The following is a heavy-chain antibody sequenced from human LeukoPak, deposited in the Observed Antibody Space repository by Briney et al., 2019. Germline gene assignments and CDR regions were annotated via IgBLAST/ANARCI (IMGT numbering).Heavy chain of an antibody. CDR2: INPNSGGT. Sequence: GASVKVSCKASGYTFTGYYMHWVRQAPGQGLEWMGWINPNSGGTNYAQKFQGRVTMTRDTSISTAYMELSRLRSDDTAVYYCARDMPKSTVISPAGYYYYYYYMDVWGKGTTVTISS. D-gene: IGHD4-17*01. CDR1: GYTFTGYY. CDR3: ARDMPKSTVISPAGYYYYYYYMDV. J-gene: IGHJ6*03. V-gene: IGHV1-2*02.